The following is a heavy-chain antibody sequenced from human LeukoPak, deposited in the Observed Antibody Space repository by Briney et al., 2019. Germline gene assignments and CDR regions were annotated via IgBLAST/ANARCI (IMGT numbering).Heavy chain of an antibody. Sequence: PGGSLRLSCAASGFTFSSYEMNWVRQAPGKGLEWVSYISSSGSTIYYADSVKGRFTISRDNAKNSLYPQMNSLRAEDTAVYYCARLNYGSGSYDYWGQGTLVTVSS. CDR3: ARLNYGSGSYDY. CDR2: ISSSGSTI. CDR1: GFTFSSYE. V-gene: IGHV3-48*03. J-gene: IGHJ4*02. D-gene: IGHD3-10*01.